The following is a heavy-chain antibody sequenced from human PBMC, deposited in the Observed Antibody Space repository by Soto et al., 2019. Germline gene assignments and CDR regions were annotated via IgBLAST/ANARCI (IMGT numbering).Heavy chain of an antibody. J-gene: IGHJ4*02. CDR1: GFTFNTYA. D-gene: IGHD6-19*01. V-gene: IGHV3-30*04. CDR2: ISYDAINQ. Sequence: QVPLVESGGGVVPPGRSLRLSCAASGFTFNTYAMRWVRQAPGKGLEWVVVISYDAINQYYADYVKGRFTISRDNPKNTVYLQMNSLRAEDTAVYYCARGRGRSGWSGSHDYWGQGTLVTVSS. CDR3: ARGRGRSGWSGSHDY.